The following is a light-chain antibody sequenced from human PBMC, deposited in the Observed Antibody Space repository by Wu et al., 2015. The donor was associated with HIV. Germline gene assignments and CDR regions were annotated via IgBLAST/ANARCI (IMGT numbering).Light chain of an antibody. CDR1: QGISSA. J-gene: IGKJ2*01. CDR3: QQFNSYRYT. V-gene: IGKV1-13*02. CDR2: DAS. Sequence: AIQLTQSPSSLSASVGDRVTITCRASQGISSALAWYQQKPGKAPKLLIYDASSLESGVPSRFSGSGSGTDFTLTIGSLQPEDFATYYCQQFNSYRYTFGQGTKAGDQT.